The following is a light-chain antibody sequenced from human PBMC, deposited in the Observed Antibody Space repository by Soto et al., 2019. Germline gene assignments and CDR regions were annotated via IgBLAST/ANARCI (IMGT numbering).Light chain of an antibody. CDR2: AAS. Sequence: DIQMTQSPSSLSASVGDTVTITCRASQSISVHLNWYQQKGGKVPKLLIYAASNLYSGVPSRCSGGGSETDFALNISSLQPEDFATYYCQQSYITPYTFGQGTRLEIK. CDR3: QQSYITPYT. V-gene: IGKV1-39*01. J-gene: IGKJ2*01. CDR1: QSISVH.